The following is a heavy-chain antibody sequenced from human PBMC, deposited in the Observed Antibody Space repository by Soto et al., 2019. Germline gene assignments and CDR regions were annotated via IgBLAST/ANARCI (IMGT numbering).Heavy chain of an antibody. CDR2: IKSKTDGGTT. J-gene: IGHJ3*02. CDR1: GFTFSNAW. D-gene: IGHD2-15*01. CDR3: TTSPVGYCSGGSCYSRDGSDI. Sequence: PGGSLRLSCAASGFTFSNAWMSWVRQAPGKGLEWVGRIKSKTDGGTTDYAAPVKGRFTISRDDSKNTLYLQMNSLKTEDTAVYYCTTSPVGYCSGGSCYSRDGSDIWGQGTMVTVSS. V-gene: IGHV3-15*01.